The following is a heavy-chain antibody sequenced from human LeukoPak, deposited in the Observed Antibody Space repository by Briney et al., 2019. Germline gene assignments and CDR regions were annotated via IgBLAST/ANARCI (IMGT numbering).Heavy chain of an antibody. J-gene: IGHJ4*02. D-gene: IGHD6-19*01. CDR1: GGSISSYY. CDR2: IYYSGST. Sequence: KASETLSLTCTVSGGSISSYYWSWIRQPPGKGLEWIGYIYYSGSTNYNPSLKSRVTISVDTSKNQFSLKLSSVTAADTAVYYCARASPGPYSSGWYTLFDYWGQGTLVTVSS. CDR3: ARASPGPYSSGWYTLFDY. V-gene: IGHV4-59*08.